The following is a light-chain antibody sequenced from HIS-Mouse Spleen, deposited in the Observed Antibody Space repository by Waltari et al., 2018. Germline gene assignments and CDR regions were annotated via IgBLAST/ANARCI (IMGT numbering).Light chain of an antibody. CDR3: QQRSNWPT. J-gene: IGKJ4*01. Sequence: EIVLTQSPATLSLSPGESVNLSCRASQSVSSYLAWYQQKPGQAPRLLIYDASNRATGIPARFSGSGSGTDFTLTISSLEPEDFAVYYCQQRSNWPTFGGGTKVEIK. V-gene: IGKV3-11*01. CDR2: DAS. CDR1: QSVSSY.